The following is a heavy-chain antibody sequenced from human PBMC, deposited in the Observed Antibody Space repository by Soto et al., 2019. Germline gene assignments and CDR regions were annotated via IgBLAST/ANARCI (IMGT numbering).Heavy chain of an antibody. D-gene: IGHD3-16*01. Sequence: GGSLRLSCAASGFTSSNYWMHWVRQAPGKGLVWVSRVNSDGSTTYYADSVKGRFTISRDNAKNTLHLQMNSLGAEDTAVYYCASNYAYAEGYYYYGIDVWGQGTTVTVSS. J-gene: IGHJ6*02. V-gene: IGHV3-74*01. CDR2: VNSDGSTT. CDR1: GFTSSNYW. CDR3: ASNYAYAEGYYYYGIDV.